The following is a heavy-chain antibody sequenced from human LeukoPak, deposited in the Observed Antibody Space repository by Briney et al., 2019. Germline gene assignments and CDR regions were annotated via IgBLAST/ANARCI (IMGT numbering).Heavy chain of an antibody. Sequence: GGSLRLSCAASGFTFSSYGMHWVRQAPGKGLEWVAVISYDGSNKYYADSVKGRFTISRDNSKNTLYLQMNSLRAEDTAVYYCAKDYIGPYYYGSGSYYKPGYYGMDVWGQGTTVTVSS. CDR1: GFTFSSYG. CDR3: AKDYIGPYYYGSGSYYKPGYYGMDV. D-gene: IGHD3-10*01. V-gene: IGHV3-30*18. CDR2: ISYDGSNK. J-gene: IGHJ6*02.